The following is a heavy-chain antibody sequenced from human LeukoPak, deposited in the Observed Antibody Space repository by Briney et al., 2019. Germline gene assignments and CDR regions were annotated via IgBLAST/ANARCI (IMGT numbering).Heavy chain of an antibody. V-gene: IGHV3-48*03. CDR3: ARAEYYDFWSGYPSYYYYYYMDV. CDR2: ISASGTLT. D-gene: IGHD3-3*01. Sequence: GGSLRLSCAASGFTFSSYEMNWVRQAPGKGLEWISYISASGTLTHYADSVEGRFTISRDNAKNSLYLQMNSLRAEDTAVYYCARAEYYDFWSGYPSYYYYYYMDVWGKGTTVTVSS. CDR1: GFTFSSYE. J-gene: IGHJ6*03.